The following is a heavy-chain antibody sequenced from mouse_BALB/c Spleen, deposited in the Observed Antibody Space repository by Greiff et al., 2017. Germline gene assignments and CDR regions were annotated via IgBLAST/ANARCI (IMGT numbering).Heavy chain of an antibody. CDR3: ARGGNYSYWYFDV. D-gene: IGHD2-1*01. CDR2: ISSGSSTI. Sequence: EVQGVESGGGLVQPGGSRKLSCAASGFTFSSFGMHWVRQAPEKGLEWVAYISSGSSTIYYADTVKGRFTISRDNPKNTLFLQMTSLRSEDTAMYYCARGGNYSYWYFDVWGAGTTVTVSS. J-gene: IGHJ1*01. V-gene: IGHV5-17*02. CDR1: GFTFSSFG.